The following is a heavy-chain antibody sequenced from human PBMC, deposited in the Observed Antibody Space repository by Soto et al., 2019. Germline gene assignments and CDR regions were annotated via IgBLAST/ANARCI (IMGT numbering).Heavy chain of an antibody. CDR2: ISAYNGNT. Sequence: GASVKVSRKASGYTFTSYGISWVRQAPGQGLEWMGWISAYNGNTNYAQKLQGRITMTTDTSTSTAYMELRSLRSDDTAVYYCARDVPVGKWLLFKGSGDAFDIWGQGTMGTVSS. D-gene: IGHD3-3*01. V-gene: IGHV1-18*01. CDR1: GYTFTSYG. J-gene: IGHJ3*02. CDR3: ARDVPVGKWLLFKGSGDAFDI.